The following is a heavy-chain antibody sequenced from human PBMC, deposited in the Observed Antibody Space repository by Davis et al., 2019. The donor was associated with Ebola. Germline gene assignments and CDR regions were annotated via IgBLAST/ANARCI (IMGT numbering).Heavy chain of an antibody. J-gene: IGHJ4*02. CDR2: INPNNGGT. V-gene: IGHV1-2*06. CDR1: GYTFTGYY. CDR3: ASFLTYSSGTDY. Sequence: AASVKVSCKASGYTFTGYYMHWVRQAPGQGLEWMGRINPNNGGTNYAQKFQGRVTMTRDTSISTAYMELSRLRSDDTAVYYCASFLTYSSGTDYWGQGTLVTVSS. D-gene: IGHD6-19*01.